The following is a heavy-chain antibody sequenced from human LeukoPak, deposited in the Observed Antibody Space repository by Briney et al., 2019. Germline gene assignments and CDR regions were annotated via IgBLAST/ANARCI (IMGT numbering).Heavy chain of an antibody. V-gene: IGHV3-23*01. Sequence: GGSLRLSCAASGFTFSTYGMSWVRQAPGKGLEWVSGIGGTGDTTYYADSVKGRFTISRDNSKNTLYLQMNSLRADDTAVYYCARDMALWGQGTLVTVSS. CDR2: IGGTGDTT. D-gene: IGHD4/OR15-4a*01. CDR1: GFTFSTYG. CDR3: ARDMAL. J-gene: IGHJ4*02.